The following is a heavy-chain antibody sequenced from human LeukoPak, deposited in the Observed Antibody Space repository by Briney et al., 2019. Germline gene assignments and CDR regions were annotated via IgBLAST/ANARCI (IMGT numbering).Heavy chain of an antibody. D-gene: IGHD6-13*01. Sequence: RGSLRLSCAASGFTFSSYWMHWVRQAPGKGLVWVSRINSDGSSTSYADSVKGRFTISRDNAKNTLYLQMNGLRAEDTAVYYCARAGSSSWYRSPWGGDYGMDVWGQGTTVTVSS. V-gene: IGHV3-74*01. J-gene: IGHJ6*02. CDR2: INSDGSST. CDR1: GFTFSSYW. CDR3: ARAGSSSWYRSPWGGDYGMDV.